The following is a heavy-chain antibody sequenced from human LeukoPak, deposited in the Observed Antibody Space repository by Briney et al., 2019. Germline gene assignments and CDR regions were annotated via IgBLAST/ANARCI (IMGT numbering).Heavy chain of an antibody. CDR3: AKTTTGYSSGRFPGRPVDY. D-gene: IGHD6-19*01. V-gene: IGHV3-23*01. Sequence: GGSLRLSCAASGFTFSSYAMYWVRPAPGKGLEWVSGIFGSGGSTHYADSVKGRFTISRDNSKNTVYLQMNSLRAEDTAVYYCAKTTTGYSSGRFPGRPVDYWGQGTLVTVSS. CDR1: GFTFSSYA. CDR2: IFGSGGST. J-gene: IGHJ4*02.